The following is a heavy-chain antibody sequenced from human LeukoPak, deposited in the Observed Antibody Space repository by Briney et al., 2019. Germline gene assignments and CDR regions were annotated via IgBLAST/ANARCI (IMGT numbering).Heavy chain of an antibody. CDR2: INAGNGNA. V-gene: IGHV1-3*01. CDR3: ARQPALTHSHFDY. J-gene: IGHJ4*02. Sequence: ASVNVSCKASGYTFTSYAMHWVRQAPGQRLEWMGWINAGNGNAKYSQKFQGRVTITRDTSASTAYMELSSLRSEDTAVYYCARQPALTHSHFDYWGQGTLVTVSS. CDR1: GYTFTSYA.